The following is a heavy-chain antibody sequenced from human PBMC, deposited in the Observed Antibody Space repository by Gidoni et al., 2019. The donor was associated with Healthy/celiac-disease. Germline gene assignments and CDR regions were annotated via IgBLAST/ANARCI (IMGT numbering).Heavy chain of an antibody. V-gene: IGHV1-2*05. CDR1: GYTFTGYY. D-gene: IGHD2-8*01. CDR2: INPNRGGT. CDR3: ARANGWGFDY. J-gene: IGHJ4*02. Sequence: QVQLVQSAAEVKKPGASAKDSCKDSGYTFTGYYMHWVRQAPGQGLEWMRRINPNRGGTNYAQKFQGMVTMTRDTSISTAYMELSRLSSDDTVVYYCARANGWGFDYWGQGTLVTVSS.